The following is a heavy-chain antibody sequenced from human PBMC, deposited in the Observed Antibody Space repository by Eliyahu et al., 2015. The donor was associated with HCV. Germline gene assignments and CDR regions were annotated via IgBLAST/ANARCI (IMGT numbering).Heavy chain of an antibody. D-gene: IGHD6-19*01. Sequence: QVQLVESGGGLVKPGGSLRLSCAASGFPFXDYYLXWIRQAPGKGLEWVSYISSSSSYTNYADSVKGRFTISRDNAKNSLYLQMNSLRAEDTAVYYCARDPGIAVAGKENNYYYGMDVWGQGTTVTVSS. J-gene: IGHJ6*02. V-gene: IGHV3-11*05. CDR1: GFPFXDYY. CDR3: ARDPGIAVAGKENNYYYGMDV. CDR2: ISSSSSYT.